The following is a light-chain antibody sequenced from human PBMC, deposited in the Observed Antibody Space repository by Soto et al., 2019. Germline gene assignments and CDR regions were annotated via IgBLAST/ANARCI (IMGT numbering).Light chain of an antibody. J-gene: IGKJ5*01. V-gene: IGKV3-15*01. Sequence: EILLTQSPATLSVSPGERATLSCMSNQSVNRNLGWYQQKPGPAPRLLIFAASTRDPGIPARFGGSGSGTEFTLTISGLQSEDFAVYYCQQYNSWTSITFGQGTRLEVK. CDR3: QQYNSWTSIT. CDR2: AAS. CDR1: QSVNRN.